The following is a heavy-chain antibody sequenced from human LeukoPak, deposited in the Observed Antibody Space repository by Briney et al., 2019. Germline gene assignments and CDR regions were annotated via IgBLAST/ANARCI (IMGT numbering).Heavy chain of an antibody. CDR2: INAYNGNT. CDR1: GYTFTSYG. D-gene: IGHD3-3*01. V-gene: IGHV1-18*01. J-gene: IGHJ3*02. CDR3: ARGSRPYYDFWSGYYNDAFDI. Sequence: ASVKVSCKASGYTFTSYGISWVRQAPGQGLEWMGWINAYNGNTNYAQKLQGRVTMTTDTSTSTAYMELRSLRSDDTAVYYCARGSRPYYDFWSGYYNDAFDIWGQGTMVTVSS.